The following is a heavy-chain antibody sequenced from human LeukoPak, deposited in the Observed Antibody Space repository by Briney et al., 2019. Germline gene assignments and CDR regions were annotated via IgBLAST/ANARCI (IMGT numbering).Heavy chain of an antibody. D-gene: IGHD4-17*01. CDR1: GFTFSSYW. Sequence: GGSLRLSCAASGFTFSSYWMHWVRQAPGKGLVWVSRINSDGSSTSYADSVKGRFTISRDNAKNTLYLQMNSLRAEDTAVYYCARHYGDYRRHPFDYWGQGTLVTVSS. V-gene: IGHV3-74*01. J-gene: IGHJ4*02. CDR3: ARHYGDYRRHPFDY. CDR2: INSDGSST.